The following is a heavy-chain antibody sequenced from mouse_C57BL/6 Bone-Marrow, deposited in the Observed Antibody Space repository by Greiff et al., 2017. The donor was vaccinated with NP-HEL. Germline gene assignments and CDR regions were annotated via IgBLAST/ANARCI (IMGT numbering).Heavy chain of an antibody. CDR3: TYYDLYYFDY. D-gene: IGHD2-4*01. J-gene: IGHJ2*01. CDR2: IDPENGDT. V-gene: IGHV14-4*01. CDR1: GFNIKDDY. Sequence: VQLQQPGAELVRPGASVKLSCTASGFNIKDDYMHWVKQRPEQGLEWIGWIDPENGDTEYASKFQGKATITADTSSNTAYLQLSSLTSEDTAVYYCTYYDLYYFDYWGQGTTLTVSS.